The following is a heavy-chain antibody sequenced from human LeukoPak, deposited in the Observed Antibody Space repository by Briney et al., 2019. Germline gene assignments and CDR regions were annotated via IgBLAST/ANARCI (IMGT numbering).Heavy chain of an antibody. CDR3: ARGNPDRPYDY. V-gene: IGHV4-38-2*01. CDR1: GYSISSGYY. Sequence: SETLSLTCAVSGYSISSGYYWGWIRQPPGKGLEWIGSIYHSGSTYYNPSLKSRVTISVDTSKNQFSLKLSSVTAADTAVYYCARGNPDRPYDYWGQGTLVTVSS. CDR2: IYHSGST. J-gene: IGHJ4*02.